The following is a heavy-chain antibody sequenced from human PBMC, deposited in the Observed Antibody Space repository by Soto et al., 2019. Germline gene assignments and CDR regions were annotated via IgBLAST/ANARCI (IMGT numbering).Heavy chain of an antibody. CDR2: ITFSGNTV. J-gene: IGHJ6*02. V-gene: IGHV3-11*01. CDR1: GFTFSDSY. Sequence: QVQLVESGGGLVKPGGSLRLSCAASGFTFSDSYMSWLRQAPGKGLEWISYITFSGNTVYYADSLKGRVTISRDNAKYSLYLQMNRLRAEDTAVYCCARVSWREEYGMDVWGQGTTVTVSS. CDR3: ARVSWREEYGMDV.